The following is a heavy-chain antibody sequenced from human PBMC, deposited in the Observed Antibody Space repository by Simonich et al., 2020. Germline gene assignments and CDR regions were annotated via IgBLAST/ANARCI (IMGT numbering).Heavy chain of an antibody. Sequence: EVQLVESGGGLVQPGGSLKLSCAASGFTFIGSAMHWVRQASGKGLGWVGRIRSKANSYATAYAASVKGRFTISRDDSKNTAYLQMNSLKTEDTAVYYCTRERRVYSSSWYWFDPWGQGTLVTVSS. J-gene: IGHJ5*02. V-gene: IGHV3-73*02. CDR3: TRERRVYSSSWYWFDP. D-gene: IGHD6-13*01. CDR2: IRSKANSYAT. CDR1: GFTFIGSA.